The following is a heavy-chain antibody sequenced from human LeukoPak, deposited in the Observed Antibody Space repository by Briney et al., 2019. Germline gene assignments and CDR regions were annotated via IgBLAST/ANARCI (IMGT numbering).Heavy chain of an antibody. D-gene: IGHD4/OR15-4a*01. J-gene: IGHJ3*02. Sequence: GASVEVSCKASGYTFNTYGISWVRQAPGQGLEWMGWIFTYTGNADYAKKFQGRVNLTANTSASTAYMELRSLRSDDTAVYYCARLTEDAFDIWGQGTMVTVSS. CDR2: IFTYTGNA. CDR3: ARLTEDAFDI. V-gene: IGHV1-18*01. CDR1: GYTFNTYG.